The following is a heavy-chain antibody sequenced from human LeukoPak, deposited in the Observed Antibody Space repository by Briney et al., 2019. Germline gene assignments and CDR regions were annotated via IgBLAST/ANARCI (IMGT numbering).Heavy chain of an antibody. CDR3: ARVERITMIVVMRY. D-gene: IGHD3-22*01. Sequence: GGSLRLSCAASGFTFSTYEMNWVRQAPGKGLEWVSYISSSSSTIYYADSVKGRFTISRDNAKNSLYLQMNSLRDEDTAVYYCARVERITMIVVMRYWGQGTLVTVSS. V-gene: IGHV3-48*02. J-gene: IGHJ4*02. CDR1: GFTFSTYE. CDR2: ISSSSSTI.